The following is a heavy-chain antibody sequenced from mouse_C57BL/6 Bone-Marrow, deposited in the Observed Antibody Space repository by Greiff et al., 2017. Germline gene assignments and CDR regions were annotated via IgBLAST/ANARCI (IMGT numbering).Heavy chain of an antibody. Sequence: QVQLQQSGPGLVQPSQSLSITCTVSGFSLTSYGVHWVRQSPGKGLEWLGVIWSGGSTDYNAAFISRLSISKDNSKSQVFFKMNSLQADDTAIYYCASYYSNRTWFAYWGQGTLVTVSA. CDR2: IWSGGST. V-gene: IGHV2-2*01. CDR3: ASYYSNRTWFAY. D-gene: IGHD2-5*01. J-gene: IGHJ3*01. CDR1: GFSLTSYG.